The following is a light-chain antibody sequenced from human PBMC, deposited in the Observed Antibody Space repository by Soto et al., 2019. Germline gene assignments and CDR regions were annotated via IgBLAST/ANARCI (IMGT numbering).Light chain of an antibody. CDR3: QQRNMWPIT. Sequence: EFFLTQSPVTLSLSPWERSTLSCMASQSFRGLLAWYQQKPGQAPRLLIYDAYNRATGIPPRFSGSGSGTDFTLTISSLEPEDSAVYYCQQRNMWPITFGQGTRLEIK. J-gene: IGKJ5*01. CDR1: QSFRGL. CDR2: DAY. V-gene: IGKV3-11*01.